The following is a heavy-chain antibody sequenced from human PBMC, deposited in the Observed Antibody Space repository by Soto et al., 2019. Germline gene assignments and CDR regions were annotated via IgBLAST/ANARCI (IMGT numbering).Heavy chain of an antibody. V-gene: IGHV3-21*01. CDR1: GFTFSSYS. CDR2: ISSSSSYI. J-gene: IGHJ5*02. CDR3: ARVFSPSANWFDP. Sequence: GGSLRLSCAASGFTFSSYSMNWVRQAPGKGLEWVPSISSSSSYIYYADSVKGRLTISRDNAKNSRDLQMNSLRAEDTAVYYCARVFSPSANWFDPWGQGTLVTVSS.